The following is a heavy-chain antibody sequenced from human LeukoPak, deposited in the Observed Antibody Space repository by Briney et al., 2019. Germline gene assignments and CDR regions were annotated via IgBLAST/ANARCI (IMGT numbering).Heavy chain of an antibody. V-gene: IGHV4-59*08. Sequence: SETLSLTCTVSGGSISSYYWSWIRQPPGKGLEWIGYIYYSGSTNYNPSLKSRVTISVDTSKNQFSLKLSSVTAADTAVYYCARRVAGGIYGMDVWGQETTVTVSS. CDR1: GGSISSYY. CDR2: IYYSGST. CDR3: ARRVAGGIYGMDV. D-gene: IGHD6-19*01. J-gene: IGHJ6*02.